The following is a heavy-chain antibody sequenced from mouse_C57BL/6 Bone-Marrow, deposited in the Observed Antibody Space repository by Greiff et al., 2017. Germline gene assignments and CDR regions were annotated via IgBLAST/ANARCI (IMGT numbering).Heavy chain of an antibody. CDR1: GYAFSSYW. CDR3: ARRGRVVAGDFDY. D-gene: IGHD1-1*01. J-gene: IGHJ2*01. Sequence: QVQLQQSGAGLVKPGASVKISCKASGYAFSSYWMNWVKQRPGKGLEWIGQIYPGDGDTNYNGPFKGKATLTADNSSSTACMQLSSLDSEDSAVYFGARRGRVVAGDFDYWGQGTTRTVSS. CDR2: IYPGDGDT. V-gene: IGHV1-80*01.